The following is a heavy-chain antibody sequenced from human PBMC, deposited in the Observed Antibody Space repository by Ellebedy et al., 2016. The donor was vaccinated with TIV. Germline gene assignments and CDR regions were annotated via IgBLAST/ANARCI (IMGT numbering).Heavy chain of an antibody. D-gene: IGHD4-17*01. Sequence: MPSETLSLTCTVSGGSISSGGYYWSWIRQHPGKGLEWIGYIYYSGSTYYNPSLKSLVTISVDTSKNQFSLKLSSVTAADTAVYYCARTTVTRDYYGMDVWGQGTTVTVSS. CDR1: GGSISSGGYY. CDR3: ARTTVTRDYYGMDV. CDR2: IYYSGST. V-gene: IGHV4-31*01. J-gene: IGHJ6*02.